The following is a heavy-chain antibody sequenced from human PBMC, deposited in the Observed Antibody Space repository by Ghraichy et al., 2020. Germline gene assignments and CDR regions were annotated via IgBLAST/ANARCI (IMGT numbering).Heavy chain of an antibody. CDR2: INRDGDYT. CDR3: VRDDDYYAVDY. V-gene: IGHV3-74*01. J-gene: IGHJ4*02. CDR1: GFTFSSYW. Sequence: SLNISCAASGFTFSSYWMHWVRQAPGEGLVCVSRINRDGDYTDYADSVKGRFTIPRDNARNTLYLQMNSLRAEDTAVYYCVRDDDYYAVDYWGQGTLVTVSS. D-gene: IGHD2-21*02.